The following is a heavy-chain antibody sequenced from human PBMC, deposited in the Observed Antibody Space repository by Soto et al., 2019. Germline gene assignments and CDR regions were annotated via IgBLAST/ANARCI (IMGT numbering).Heavy chain of an antibody. V-gene: IGHV3-30*18. CDR2: ISYDGSNT. D-gene: IGHD6-19*01. Sequence: QVQLVESGGGVVQLGRSLRLSCAASGFTFSNYAMHWVRQAPGKGLEYLAIISYDGSNTYYADSVKGRFTISRDNSKNTLYLQMNSLRAEDSAVYYCAKEAETKQWLRYFDYWGQGTLVTVSS. J-gene: IGHJ4*02. CDR3: AKEAETKQWLRYFDY. CDR1: GFTFSNYA.